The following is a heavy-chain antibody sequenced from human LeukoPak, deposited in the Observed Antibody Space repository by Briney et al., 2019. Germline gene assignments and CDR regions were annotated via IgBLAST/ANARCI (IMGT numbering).Heavy chain of an antibody. Sequence: SETLSLTCTVSGGSISSNSYYWGWIRQPPGKGLQWIGSIYYSGSTYYNPSLKSRVTISVDTSKNQFSLKLSSVTAADTAVFYCASRPMVRGADERIKNWYYFDYWGQGTLVTVSS. J-gene: IGHJ4*02. CDR1: GGSISSNSYY. V-gene: IGHV4-39*07. CDR2: IYYSGST. CDR3: ASRPMVRGADERIKNWYYFDY. D-gene: IGHD3-10*01.